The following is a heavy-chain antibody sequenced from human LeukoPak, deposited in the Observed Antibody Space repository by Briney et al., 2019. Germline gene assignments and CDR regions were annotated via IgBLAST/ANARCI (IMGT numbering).Heavy chain of an antibody. Sequence: PSETLSLTCTVSGGSISSSSSYWGWIRQPPGQGLEWIVYVYYSGSTYYNPSLKSRVTICVNTSRNQFSQKQSPGAAADTALYYCARVYKAISTDAHVDLWGRGTLVTVSS. J-gene: IGHJ2*01. D-gene: IGHD3-10*01. CDR2: VYYSGST. CDR3: ARVYKAISTDAHVDL. V-gene: IGHV4-39*07. CDR1: GGSISSSSSY.